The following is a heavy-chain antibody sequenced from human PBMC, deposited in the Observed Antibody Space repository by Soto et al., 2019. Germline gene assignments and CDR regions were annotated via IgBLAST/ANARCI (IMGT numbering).Heavy chain of an antibody. J-gene: IGHJ4*02. V-gene: IGHV3-15*01. CDR1: GFTFSNAW. D-gene: IGHD6-6*01. CDR2: IKSKTDGGTT. Sequence: GGSLRLSCAASGFTFSNAWMSWVRQAPGKGLEWVGRIKSKTDGGTTDYAAPVKGRFTISRDDSKNTLYLQMNGLKTEDTAVYYCTKATESIAAPFDYWGQGTLVTVSS. CDR3: TKATESIAAPFDY.